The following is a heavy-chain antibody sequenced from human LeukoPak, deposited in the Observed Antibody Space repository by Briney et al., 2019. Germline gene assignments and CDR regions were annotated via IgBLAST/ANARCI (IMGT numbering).Heavy chain of an antibody. J-gene: IGHJ4*02. Sequence: KAGGSLRLSCLASGFTFSSYAMDWVRQAPGQGLEWISFISTSSIYIYYADSVKGRFTISRDNARNSLYLQMNSLRAEDTAVYYCARGEWSSSPFDYWGQGTLVTVSS. CDR2: ISTSSIYI. D-gene: IGHD6-6*01. V-gene: IGHV3-21*01. CDR1: GFTFSSYA. CDR3: ARGEWSSSPFDY.